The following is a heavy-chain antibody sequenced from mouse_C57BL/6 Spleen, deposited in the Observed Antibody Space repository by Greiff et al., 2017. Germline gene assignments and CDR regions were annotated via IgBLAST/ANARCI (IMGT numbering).Heavy chain of an antibody. CDR2: INPSTGGT. V-gene: IGHV1-42*01. Sequence: SGPELVKPGASVKISCKASGYSFTGYYMNWVKQSPEKSLEWIGEINPSTGGTTYNQKFKAKATLKVDKSSSTAYMQLKSLTSEDAAVYYCARDDSLFAYWGQGTLVTVSA. J-gene: IGHJ3*01. CDR3: ARDDSLFAY. CDR1: GYSFTGYY.